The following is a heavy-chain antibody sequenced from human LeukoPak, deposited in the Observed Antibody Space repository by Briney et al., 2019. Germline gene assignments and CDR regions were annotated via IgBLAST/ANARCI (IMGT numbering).Heavy chain of an antibody. CDR2: IIPIFGTA. CDR1: GGTFSSYA. J-gene: IGHJ6*03. V-gene: IGHV1-69*05. D-gene: IGHD5-12*01. Sequence: SVKVSCKASGGTFSSYAISWVRQAPGQGLEWMGGIIPIFGTANYAQKFQGRVTITTDESTSTAYMELSSLRSEDTAVYYCAGYSGYEDYYYYMDVWGKGTTVTVSS. CDR3: AGYSGYEDYYYYMDV.